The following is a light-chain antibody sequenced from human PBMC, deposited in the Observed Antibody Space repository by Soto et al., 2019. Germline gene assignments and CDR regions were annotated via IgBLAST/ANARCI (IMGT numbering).Light chain of an antibody. V-gene: IGLV2-8*01. CDR1: SSDVGGYNF. J-gene: IGLJ1*01. Sequence: QSALTQPPSASGSPGQSVTISCTGTSSDVGGYNFVSWYQQHPGKAPKLIIYEVTKRPSGVPDRFSGSKSGNTASLTVSGLQAEDEADYYCSSYSGTNNYVFGTATKVTVL. CDR3: SSYSGTNNYV. CDR2: EVT.